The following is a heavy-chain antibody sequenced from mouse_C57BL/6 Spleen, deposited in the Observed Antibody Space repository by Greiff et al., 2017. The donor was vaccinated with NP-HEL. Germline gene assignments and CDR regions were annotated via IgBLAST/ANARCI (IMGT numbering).Heavy chain of an antibody. V-gene: IGHV1-82*01. Sequence: QVQLQQSGPELVKPGASVKISCKASGYAFSSSWMNWVKQRPGKGLEWIGRIYPGDGDTNYNGKFKGKATLTADKSSSTAYMQLSSLTSEDSAVYFCARSYDYERYFDVWGTGTTVTVSS. J-gene: IGHJ1*03. CDR2: IYPGDGDT. CDR3: ARSYDYERYFDV. D-gene: IGHD2-4*01. CDR1: GYAFSSSW.